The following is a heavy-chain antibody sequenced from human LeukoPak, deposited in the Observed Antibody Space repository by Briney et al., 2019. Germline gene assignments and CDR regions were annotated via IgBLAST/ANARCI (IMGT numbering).Heavy chain of an antibody. V-gene: IGHV1-69*04. J-gene: IGHJ4*02. Sequence: SVKVSCKASGGTFSSYAISWVRQAPGQGLEWMGRIIPILGIANYAQKFQGRVTITADKSTSTAYMELSSLRSEDTAVYYCARGTQTVTRLAAMDYWGQGTLVTVSS. D-gene: IGHD4-17*01. CDR3: ARGTQTVTRLAAMDY. CDR2: IIPILGIA. CDR1: GGTFSSYA.